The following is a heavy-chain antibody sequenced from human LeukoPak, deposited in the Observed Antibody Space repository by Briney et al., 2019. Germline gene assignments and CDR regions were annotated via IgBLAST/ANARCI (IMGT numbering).Heavy chain of an antibody. CDR2: ISGSDGRT. CDR3: AKSTSHGIRGTTLYYYYGMDV. J-gene: IGHJ6*02. CDR1: GFSFSTYA. D-gene: IGHD2-2*01. Sequence: GGSLRLSCAASGFSFSTYAMNWVRQAPGKGLEWVSVISGSDGRTYYADSVKGRFTISRDNSRNTLYLQMNRLRAEDTAVYYCAKSTSHGIRGTTLYYYYGMDVWGQGTTVTVSS. V-gene: IGHV3-23*01.